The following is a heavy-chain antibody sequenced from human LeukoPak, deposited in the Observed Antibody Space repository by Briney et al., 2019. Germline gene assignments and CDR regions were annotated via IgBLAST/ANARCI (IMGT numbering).Heavy chain of an antibody. Sequence: SETLSLTCTVSGGSISSGSYYWSWIRQPAGKGLEWIGRIYTSGSTNYNPSLKGRVTISVDTSKNQFSLKLSSVTAADTAVYYCARAPLDYGDYVYYFDYWGQGTVVTVSS. V-gene: IGHV4-61*02. CDR3: ARAPLDYGDYVYYFDY. CDR2: IYTSGST. CDR1: GGSISSGSYY. J-gene: IGHJ4*02. D-gene: IGHD4-17*01.